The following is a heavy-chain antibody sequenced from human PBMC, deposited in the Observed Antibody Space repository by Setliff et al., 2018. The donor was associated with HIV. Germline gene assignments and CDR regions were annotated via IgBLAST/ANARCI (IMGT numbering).Heavy chain of an antibody. Sequence: PGGSLRLSCVVSGFTFSHYGMHWVRQAPGKGLEWVTFIASDVSKTHIADSVKGRFIISRDNADNSLYLQVNSLRAEDTAVYYCARDTAYSFDYWGQGTLVTVSS. CDR1: GFTFSHYG. D-gene: IGHD5-18*01. J-gene: IGHJ4*02. CDR2: IASDVSKT. CDR3: ARDTAYSFDY. V-gene: IGHV3-30*02.